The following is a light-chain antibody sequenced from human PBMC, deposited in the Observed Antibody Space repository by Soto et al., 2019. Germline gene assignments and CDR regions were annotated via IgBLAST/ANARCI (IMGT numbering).Light chain of an antibody. V-gene: IGKV3-11*01. CDR3: QQYNSYPWT. CDR2: DAS. CDR1: QSVSSY. Sequence: EIVLTQSPATLSLSPWERATLSCRASQSVSSYLAWYQQKPGQAPRLLIYDASNRATGIPARFSGSGSGTQFTLTISSLQSEDFAVYYCQQYNSYPWTFGQGTKVDIK. J-gene: IGKJ1*01.